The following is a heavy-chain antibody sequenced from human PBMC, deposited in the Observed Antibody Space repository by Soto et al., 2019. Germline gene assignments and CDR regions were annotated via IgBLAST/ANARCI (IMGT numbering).Heavy chain of an antibody. D-gene: IGHD2-8*02. V-gene: IGHV1-2*04. CDR3: ARARGVYAFDI. Sequence: ASVKVSCKASGYTFTGYYIHWVRQAPGQGLEWMGWINPNSGGTNYAQKFQGWVTMTRDTSISTAYMELSRLRSDDTAVYYCARARGVYAFDIWGQGTMVTVSS. CDR1: GYTFTGYY. J-gene: IGHJ3*02. CDR2: INPNSGGT.